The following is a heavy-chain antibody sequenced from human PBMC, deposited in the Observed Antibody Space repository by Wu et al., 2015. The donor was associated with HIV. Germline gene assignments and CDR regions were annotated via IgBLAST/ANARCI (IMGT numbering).Heavy chain of an antibody. D-gene: IGHD2-21*02. CDR1: GGTFSSYA. Sequence: QVQLVQSGAEVKKPGSSVKVSCKASGGTFSSYAISWVRQAPGQGLEWMGGIIPIFGTANYAQKFQGRVTITTDESTSTAYMELSSLRSEDTAVYYCARMMGGGDCYSESCYYYYGMDVWGPRGPRVTGLL. V-gene: IGHV1-69*05. CDR3: ARMMGGGDCYSESCYYYYGMDV. J-gene: IGHJ6*01. CDR2: IIPIFGTA.